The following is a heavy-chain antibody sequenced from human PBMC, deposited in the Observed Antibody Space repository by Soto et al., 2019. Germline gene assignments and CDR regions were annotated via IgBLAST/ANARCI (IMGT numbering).Heavy chain of an antibody. D-gene: IGHD6-19*01. CDR2: ISSSGSAI. J-gene: IGHJ4*02. CDR1: GFTFSSYE. CDR3: ARGGTAVGGWGNVDY. V-gene: IGHV3-48*03. Sequence: EVQLVESGGGLVQPGGSLRRSCAASGFTFSSYEMNWVRQAPGKGLEWVSFISSSGSAIYYADSVKGRFTISRDNAKNSLYLQMHSLRAEDTAVYYCARGGTAVGGWGNVDYWGQGTLVTVSS.